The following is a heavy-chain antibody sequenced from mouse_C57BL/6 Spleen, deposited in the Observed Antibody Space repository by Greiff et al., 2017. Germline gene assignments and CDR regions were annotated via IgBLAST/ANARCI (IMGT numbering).Heavy chain of an antibody. Sequence: QVQLKQPGTELVKPGASVKLSCKASGYTFTSYWMHWVKQRPGQGLEWIGNINPSNGGTNYNEKFKSKATLTVDKSSSTAYMQLSSLTSEDSAVYYCAKYDYDAWYCDVWGTGTTVTVSS. V-gene: IGHV1-53*01. J-gene: IGHJ1*03. CDR2: INPSNGGT. D-gene: IGHD2-4*01. CDR1: GYTFTSYW. CDR3: AKYDYDAWYCDV.